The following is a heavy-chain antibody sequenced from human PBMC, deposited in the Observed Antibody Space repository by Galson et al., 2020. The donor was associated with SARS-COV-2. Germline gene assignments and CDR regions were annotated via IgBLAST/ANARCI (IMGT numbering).Heavy chain of an antibody. CDR3: ARMRKGAKGLTGYSYYFDY. D-gene: IGHD3-9*01. Sequence: SQTLSLTCTVSGGSLSRGGIYWTWIRQRPDKGLEWIGNMYYTGDTDYNPSLKSRVTMSVDPSKNLFSLNLSSVTAADTAVYFCARMRKGAKGLTGYSYYFDYWGQGTLVTVSS. V-gene: IGHV4-31*03. CDR2: MYYTGDT. J-gene: IGHJ4*02. CDR1: GGSLSRGGIY.